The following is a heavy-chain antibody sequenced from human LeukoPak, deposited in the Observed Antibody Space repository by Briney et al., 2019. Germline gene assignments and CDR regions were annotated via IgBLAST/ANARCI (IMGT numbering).Heavy chain of an antibody. CDR2: FSGGGGGGTT. J-gene: IGHJ4*02. CDR1: GFTFSSYA. Sequence: GGPLRLSCAASGFTFSSYAMSWVRQAPGKGLEWVSAFSGGGGGGTTFYADSVKGRFTISRDNSKSTLFLQMNSLRAEDTALYYCARASDSTGYPQLPFDYWGQGTLVTVSS. V-gene: IGHV3-23*01. CDR3: ARASDSTGYPQLPFDY. D-gene: IGHD3-22*01.